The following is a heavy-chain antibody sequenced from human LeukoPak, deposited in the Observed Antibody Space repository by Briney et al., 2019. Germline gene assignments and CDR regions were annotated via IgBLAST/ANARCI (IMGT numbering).Heavy chain of an antibody. J-gene: IGHJ4*02. CDR3: ARQVRSDY. CDR1: GFTFSSYS. Sequence: PGGSLRLSCAASGFTFSSYSMNWVRQAPGKGLEWVSYISSSSSTIYYADSVKGRFTISRDNAKNSLYLQMNSLRAEDTAVYYCARQVRSDYWGQGTLVTVSS. D-gene: IGHD3-10*01. CDR2: ISSSSSTI. V-gene: IGHV3-48*04.